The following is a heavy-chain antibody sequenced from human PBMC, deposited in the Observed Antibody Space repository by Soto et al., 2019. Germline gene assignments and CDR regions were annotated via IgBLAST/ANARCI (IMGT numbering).Heavy chain of an antibody. CDR1: GFTFSDYY. Sequence: GGSLRLSCAASGFTFSDYYMSWIRQAPGKGLEWVSYISSSSSNTKYADSVKGRFTISRDNSKNTLYLQMNSLKTEDTAVYYCTTLRKSLVRDYWGQGTLVTVSS. D-gene: IGHD3-10*01. J-gene: IGHJ4*02. CDR3: TTLRKSLVRDY. V-gene: IGHV3-11*03. CDR2: ISSSSSNT.